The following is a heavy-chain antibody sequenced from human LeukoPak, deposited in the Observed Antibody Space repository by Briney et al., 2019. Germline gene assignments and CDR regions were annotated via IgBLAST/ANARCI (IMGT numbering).Heavy chain of an antibody. CDR2: IKPDGSDK. J-gene: IGHJ2*01. CDR1: GFTFSSYW. Sequence: GGSLRLSCAASGFTFSSYWMSWVRQAPGKGLELVANIKPDGSDKYYVDSVKGRFTISRDNAKNSLYLQMNSLRAEDTAVYYCARDWAVTPRYFDLWGRGTLVTVSS. CDR3: ARDWAVTPRYFDL. V-gene: IGHV3-7*01. D-gene: IGHD4-17*01.